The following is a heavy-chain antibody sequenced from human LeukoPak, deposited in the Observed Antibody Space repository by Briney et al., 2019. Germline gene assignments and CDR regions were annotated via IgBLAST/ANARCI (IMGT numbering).Heavy chain of an antibody. D-gene: IGHD4-17*01. V-gene: IGHV3-53*01. CDR1: GFTVSTNY. J-gene: IGHJ6*02. CDR3: ARDTVTTFRFRDYYYYGMDV. CDR2: IYSAGST. Sequence: GGSLRLSCAASGFTVSTNYMNWVRQAPGKGLEWVSVIYSAGSTYYADSVKGRFTISRDNSKNTLYLQMNSLRAADTAVYYCARDTVTTFRFRDYYYYGMDVWGQGTTVTVSS.